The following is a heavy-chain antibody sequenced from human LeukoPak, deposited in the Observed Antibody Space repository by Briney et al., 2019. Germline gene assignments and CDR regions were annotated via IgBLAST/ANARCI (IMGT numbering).Heavy chain of an antibody. CDR3: ARTLMDTAMALDSSGYFAFDY. J-gene: IGHJ4*02. CDR1: GYSFTSYW. Sequence: GESLKISCKGSGYSFTSYWIGWVRQMPGKGLEWMGIIYPGDSDTRYSPSFQGQVTISADKSISTAYLQWSSLKASDTAMYYCARTLMDTAMALDSSGYFAFDYWGQGTLVTVSS. D-gene: IGHD3-22*01. V-gene: IGHV5-51*01. CDR2: IYPGDSDT.